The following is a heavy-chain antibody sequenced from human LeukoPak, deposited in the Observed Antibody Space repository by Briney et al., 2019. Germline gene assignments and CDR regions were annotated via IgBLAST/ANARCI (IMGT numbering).Heavy chain of an antibody. CDR3: ARHAPSLRGYFAWLSPDWYFDL. CDR1: GGSFSSYY. J-gene: IGHJ2*01. D-gene: IGHD3-9*01. V-gene: IGHV4-59*08. Sequence: NPSETLSLTCAVYGGSFSSYYWSWIRQPPGKGLEWIGYIYYSGSTYYNPSLKSRVTISVDTSKNQFSLKLSSVTAADTAVYYCARHAPSLRGYFAWLSPDWYFDLGGRGPLVSVSS. CDR2: IYYSGST.